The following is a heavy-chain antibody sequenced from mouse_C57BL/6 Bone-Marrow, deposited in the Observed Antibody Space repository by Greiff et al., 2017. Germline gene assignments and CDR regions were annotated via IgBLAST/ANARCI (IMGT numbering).Heavy chain of an antibody. V-gene: IGHV1-80*01. J-gene: IGHJ2*01. Sequence: QVPLQQSGAELVKPGASVKISCKASGYAFSSYWMNWVKQRHGKGLEWIGQIYPGDGDTNYNGKFKGKATLTAEKSSSTAYMQISSLTSEDSAVYFGARDWYYFDVWGKGTTLTVSS. CDR1: GYAFSSYW. CDR2: IYPGDGDT. D-gene: IGHD4-1*01. CDR3: ARDWYYFDV.